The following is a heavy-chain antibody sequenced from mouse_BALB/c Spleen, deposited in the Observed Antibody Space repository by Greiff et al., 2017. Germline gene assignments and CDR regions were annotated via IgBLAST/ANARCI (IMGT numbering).Heavy chain of an antibody. CDR1: GYTFTSYW. V-gene: IGHV1-7*01. CDR2: INPSTGYT. J-gene: IGHJ2*01. Sequence: VQLQQSGAELAKPGASVKMSCKASGYTFTSYWMHWVKQRPGQGLEWIGYINPSTGYTEYNQKFKDKATLTADKSSSTAYMQLSSLTSEDSAVYYCARWEGSTMITTTYYFDYWGQGTTLTVSS. CDR3: ARWEGSTMITTTYYFDY. D-gene: IGHD2-4*01.